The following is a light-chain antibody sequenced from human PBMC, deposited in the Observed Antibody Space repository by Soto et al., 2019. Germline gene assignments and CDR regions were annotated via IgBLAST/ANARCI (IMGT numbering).Light chain of an antibody. CDR1: QSVLYSSNNKNY. V-gene: IGKV4-1*01. CDR2: WAS. CDR3: QQYYSTPLT. Sequence: DIVMTQSPDSLAVSLGERATINCKSSQSVLYSSNNKNYLAWYQQKPGQPPKLLIYWASTRESGVPARFSGSGSGTDFTLTTSSLQAEDVEVYYCQQYYSTPLTCGRGTKVEIK. J-gene: IGKJ4*01.